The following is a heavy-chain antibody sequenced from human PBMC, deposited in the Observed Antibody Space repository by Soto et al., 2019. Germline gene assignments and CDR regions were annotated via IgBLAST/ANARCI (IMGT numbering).Heavy chain of an antibody. J-gene: IGHJ6*02. CDR1: GGSISSSNW. D-gene: IGHD6-13*01. Sequence: SETLSLTCAVSGGSISSSNWWSWVRQPPGKGLEWIGEIYHSGSTNYNPSLKSRVTISVDKSKNQFSLKLSSVTAADTAVYYCARALQLVYYYYGMDVWGQGTTVTVSS. V-gene: IGHV4-4*02. CDR3: ARALQLVYYYYGMDV. CDR2: IYHSGST.